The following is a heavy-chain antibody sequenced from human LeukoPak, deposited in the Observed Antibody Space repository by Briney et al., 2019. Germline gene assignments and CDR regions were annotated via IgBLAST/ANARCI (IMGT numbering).Heavy chain of an antibody. CDR1: GFTFSNYW. CDR3: AREMLAAVAAQS. CDR2: IYNDGSST. Sequence: GGSLRLSCAASGFTFSNYWMHWVRQAPGKGLVWVSRIYNDGSSTSYADSVKGRFTISRDNAKNSLYLQMNSLRAEDTAVYYCAREMLAAVAAQSWGQGTLVTVSS. D-gene: IGHD6-19*01. V-gene: IGHV3-74*01. J-gene: IGHJ5*02.